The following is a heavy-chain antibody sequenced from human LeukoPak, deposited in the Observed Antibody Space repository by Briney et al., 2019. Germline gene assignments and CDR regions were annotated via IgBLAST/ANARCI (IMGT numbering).Heavy chain of an antibody. CDR3: ARSRRRLVRGTSEFDY. CDR2: ISYDGSNK. Sequence: QSGGSLRLSCAASGFTFSSYAMHWVRQAPGKGLEWVAVISYDGSNKYYADSVKGRFTISRDNSKNTLYLQMNSLRAEDTAVYYCARSRRRLVRGTSEFDYWGQGTLVTVSS. D-gene: IGHD6-19*01. V-gene: IGHV3-30*14. CDR1: GFTFSSYA. J-gene: IGHJ4*02.